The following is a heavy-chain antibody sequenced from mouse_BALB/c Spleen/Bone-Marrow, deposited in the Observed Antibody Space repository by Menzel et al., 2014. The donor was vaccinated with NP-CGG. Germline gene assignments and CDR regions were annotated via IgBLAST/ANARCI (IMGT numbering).Heavy chain of an antibody. Sequence: EVMLVESGGGLVQPGGSRKLSCAAPGFTFSSFGMHWVRQAPEKGLEWVAYISSGSSTIFYADTVKGRFTISRDNPKNTLFLQMTSLRSEDTAIYYCTRGGNWEDFDYWGQGTTLTVSS. CDR3: TRGGNWEDFDY. V-gene: IGHV5-17*02. CDR2: ISSGSSTI. D-gene: IGHD4-1*01. CDR1: GFTFSSFG. J-gene: IGHJ2*01.